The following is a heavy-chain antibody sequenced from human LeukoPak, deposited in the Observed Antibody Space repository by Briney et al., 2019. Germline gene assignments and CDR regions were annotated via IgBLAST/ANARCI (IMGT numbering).Heavy chain of an antibody. V-gene: IGHV6-1*01. CDR1: GDSVSSNSAA. CDR3: ARSRYGSFDY. CDR2: TKYRSKWYN. D-gene: IGHD5-18*01. Sequence: PSQTLSLTCAISGDSVSSNSAAWNWIRQSPSRGLEWLGRTKYRSKWYNDYVISVKSRINIIPDTSKNQFSLQLNSVTPGDTAVYYCARSRYGSFDYWGQGTSVTVSS. J-gene: IGHJ4*02.